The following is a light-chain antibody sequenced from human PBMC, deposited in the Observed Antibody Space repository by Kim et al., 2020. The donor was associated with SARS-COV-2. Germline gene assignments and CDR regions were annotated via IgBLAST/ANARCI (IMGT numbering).Light chain of an antibody. J-gene: IGLJ1*01. Sequence: APGKTAKITCGGDNIGSKSVYWYQQKPGQAPVLVIYYDSDRPSGIPERFSGSNSGNTATLTISRVEAGDEADYYCQVWDGSSDHYVFGSGTKVTVL. CDR2: YDS. CDR3: QVWDGSSDHYV. V-gene: IGLV3-21*04. CDR1: NIGSKS.